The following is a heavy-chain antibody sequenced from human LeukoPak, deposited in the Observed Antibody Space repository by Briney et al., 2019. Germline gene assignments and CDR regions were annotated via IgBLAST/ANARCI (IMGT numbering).Heavy chain of an antibody. CDR2: IRYDGSNK. CDR1: GFTFSSYG. J-gene: IGHJ4*02. CDR3: ASVGYCSSTSCYYVERRYFDY. V-gene: IGHV3-30*02. Sequence: PGGSLRLSCAASGFTFSSYGMHWVRQAPGKGLEWVAFIRYDGSNKYYADSVKGRFTISRDNSKNTLYLQMNSLRAEDTAVYYCASVGYCSSTSCYYVERRYFDYWGQGTLVTVSS. D-gene: IGHD2-2*01.